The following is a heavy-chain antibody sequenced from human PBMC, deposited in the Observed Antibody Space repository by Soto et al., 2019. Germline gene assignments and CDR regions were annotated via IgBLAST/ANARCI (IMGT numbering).Heavy chain of an antibody. CDR1: GFTFSDYY. CDR3: ARHLMTTETHYFDY. V-gene: IGHV3-11*01. D-gene: IGHD4-17*01. J-gene: IGHJ4*02. Sequence: GGSLRLSCAASGFTFSDYYMSWIRQAPGKGLEWVSSISSSGSTIYYADSVKGRFTISRDNAKNSLYLEMNSLRAEDTAVSYCARHLMTTETHYFDYWGQGTLVTVSS. CDR2: ISSSGSTI.